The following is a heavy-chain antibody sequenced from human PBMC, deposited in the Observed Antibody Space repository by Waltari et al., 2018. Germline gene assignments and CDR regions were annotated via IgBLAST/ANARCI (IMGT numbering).Heavy chain of an antibody. CDR2: IKQDGMVK. D-gene: IGHD6-19*01. Sequence: EVQLVESGGGLVQPGGSLRLSCAASGFTFSSYWMIWVRQAPGKGWEGVANIKQDGMVKSDVDSVKGLFVMSRDNAENSLSLQMNILKAEDTAVYYCAKPFRSGWYDGSFDIWGQGTMVTVSS. V-gene: IGHV3-7*02. J-gene: IGHJ3*02. CDR1: GFTFSSYW. CDR3: AKPFRSGWYDGSFDI.